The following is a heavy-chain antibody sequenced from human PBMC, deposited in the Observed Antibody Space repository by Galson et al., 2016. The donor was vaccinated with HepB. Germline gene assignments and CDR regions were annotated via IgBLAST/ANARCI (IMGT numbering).Heavy chain of an antibody. CDR2: IIPIFGTT. Sequence: SVKVSCKAPGGSFSSYGISWVRQAPGQGLEWMGGIIPIFGTTNNAQKFQGRVTITADESTSTAYMELSSLTSEDTAVYYCARGGYYYDGSGHYDYWGQGTLVTVSP. V-gene: IGHV1-69*13. D-gene: IGHD3-22*01. CDR1: GGSFSSYG. J-gene: IGHJ4*02. CDR3: ARGGYYYDGSGHYDY.